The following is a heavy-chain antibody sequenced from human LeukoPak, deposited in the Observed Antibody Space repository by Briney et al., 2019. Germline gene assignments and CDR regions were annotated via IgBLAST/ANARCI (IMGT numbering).Heavy chain of an antibody. V-gene: IGHV3-21*01. D-gene: IGHD3-9*01. J-gene: IGHJ3*02. CDR2: ISSSSSYI. CDR1: GFTFSSYA. Sequence: GGSLRLSCAASGFTFSSYAMSWVCQAPGKGLEWVSSISSSSSYIYYADSVKGRFTISRDNAKNSLYLQMNSLRAEDTAVYYCASPRYDILTGYYDNDAFDIWGQGTMVTVSS. CDR3: ASPRYDILTGYYDNDAFDI.